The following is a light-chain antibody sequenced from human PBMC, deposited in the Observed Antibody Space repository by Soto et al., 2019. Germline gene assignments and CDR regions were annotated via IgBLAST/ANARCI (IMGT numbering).Light chain of an antibody. Sequence: EIVLTQSPATLSLSPGERATLSCRASQSVSSYVAWYQQKPGQPPRLLIYDASNRATGIPARFSGSGSGTASTLTISSPEPEDFAVYFCHQRSNWPGYTFGQGTKLEIK. CDR2: DAS. CDR1: QSVSSY. V-gene: IGKV3-11*01. J-gene: IGKJ2*01. CDR3: HQRSNWPGYT.